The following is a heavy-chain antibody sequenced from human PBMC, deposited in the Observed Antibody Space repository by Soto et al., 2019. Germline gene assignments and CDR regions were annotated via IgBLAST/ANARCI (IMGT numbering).Heavy chain of an antibody. CDR1: GFTFGDYA. V-gene: IGHV3-49*03. Sequence: PGGSLRLSCTASGFTFGDYAMSWFRQAPGKGLEWVGFIRSKAYGGTTEYAASVKGRFTISRDDSKSIVYLQMNSLKTEDTAVYYCTSLGGYQLPQVRYYGMDVWGQGTTVTVSS. CDR3: TSLGGYQLPQVRYYGMDV. D-gene: IGHD2-2*01. J-gene: IGHJ6*02. CDR2: IRSKAYGGTT.